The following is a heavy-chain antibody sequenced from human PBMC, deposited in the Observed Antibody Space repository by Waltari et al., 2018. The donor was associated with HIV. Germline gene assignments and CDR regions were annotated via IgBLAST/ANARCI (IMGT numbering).Heavy chain of an antibody. V-gene: IGHV3-30-3*01. D-gene: IGHD3-22*01. CDR2: ISYDGSKK. CDR3: ARGKGTMIVVVIPH. Sequence: QVQLVESGGGVVQPGRSLRLSCAASGFTFSSYAMHWVRQAPGKGLEWVAVISYDGSKKYSADSVKGRFTSSRDNSKNTLYLQMNSLRAEDTAVYYCARGKGTMIVVVIPHWGQGTLVTVSS. J-gene: IGHJ1*01. CDR1: GFTFSSYA.